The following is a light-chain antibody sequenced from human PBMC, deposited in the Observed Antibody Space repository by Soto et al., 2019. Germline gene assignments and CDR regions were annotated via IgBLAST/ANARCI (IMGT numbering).Light chain of an antibody. J-gene: IGKJ3*01. V-gene: IGKV3-20*01. CDR1: QSVSSSY. Sequence: EIVLTQSPGTLSLSPGERATLSCRASQSVSSSYLAWYQQKPGQAPRLLIYGTSGRATGIPDRFSGSGSGTDVTLTIIRLVPEDFAVYYCQQYGSSPMFTFGPGTKVDIK. CDR3: QQYGSSPMFT. CDR2: GTS.